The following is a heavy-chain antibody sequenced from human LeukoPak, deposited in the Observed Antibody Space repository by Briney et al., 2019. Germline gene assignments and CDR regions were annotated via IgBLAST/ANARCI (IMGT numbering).Heavy chain of an antibody. CDR1: GFAFLTYS. V-gene: IGHV3-21*01. J-gene: IGHJ4*02. D-gene: IGHD1-26*01. CDR3: ARVRYSGSYYEWEDFDY. CDR2: ISGSGSYI. Sequence: PGGSLRLSCAASGFAFLTYSMNWVRQAPGKGLEWVSSISGSGSYIYYADSVKGRFTISRDNSKNTLYLQMNSLRAEDTAVYYCARVRYSGSYYEWEDFDYWGQGTLVTVSS.